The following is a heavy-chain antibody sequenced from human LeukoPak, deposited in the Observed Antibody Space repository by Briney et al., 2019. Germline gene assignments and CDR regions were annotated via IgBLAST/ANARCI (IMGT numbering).Heavy chain of an antibody. CDR2: ISHSGST. CDR1: SYSISSGYY. V-gene: IGHV4-38-2*02. CDR3: TRGGDPFDY. Sequence: SETLSLTCTVSSYSISSGYYWGWIRQPPGRGLEWIGSISHSGSTYYNASLKSRVTISVDMSKNQFSLKLSSVTAADTAMYYCTRGGDPFDYWGQGTLVTVSS. D-gene: IGHD3-16*01. J-gene: IGHJ4*02.